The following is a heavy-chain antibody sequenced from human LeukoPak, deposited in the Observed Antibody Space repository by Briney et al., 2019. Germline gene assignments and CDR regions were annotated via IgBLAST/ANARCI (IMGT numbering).Heavy chain of an antibody. CDR3: ASTITVTTDY. CDR2: IYYSGST. CDR1: GGSISSSSYY. Sequence: SETLSLTCTVSGGSISSSSYYWGWIRQPPGKGLEWIGSIYYSGSTYYNPSLKSRVTISVDTSKNQFSLKVSSVTAADTAVYYCASTITVTTDYWGQGTLVTVSS. J-gene: IGHJ4*02. D-gene: IGHD4-17*01. V-gene: IGHV4-39*07.